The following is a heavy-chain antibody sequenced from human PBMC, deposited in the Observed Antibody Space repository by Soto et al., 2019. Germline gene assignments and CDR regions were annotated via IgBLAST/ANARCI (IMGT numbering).Heavy chain of an antibody. CDR1: GIIFSAFA. Sequence: GGSLRLSCTASGIIFSAFAMSWVRQAPGKGLEWVSGITGSGGSTNYADSVKGRFTIFRDNSKDTLYLQMHSLGVDDTAIYYCAIASVTRIRGEPPAHWGQGTLVTVSS. V-gene: IGHV3-23*01. CDR3: AIASVTRIRGEPPAH. CDR2: ITGSGGST. J-gene: IGHJ4*02. D-gene: IGHD3-10*01.